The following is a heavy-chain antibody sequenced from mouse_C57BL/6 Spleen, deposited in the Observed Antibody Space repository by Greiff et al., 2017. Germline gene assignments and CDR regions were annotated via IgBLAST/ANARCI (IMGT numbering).Heavy chain of an antibody. Sequence: VQLQQSGAELVRPGASVQLSCTASGFNIKDDYMHWVKQRPEQGLAWIGWIEPEKGDTEYASKFQGKATITADTASNTAYLQLSSLTSEYTAVYYCTPYDAPFAYWGQGTLVTVSA. J-gene: IGHJ3*01. V-gene: IGHV14-4*01. D-gene: IGHD2-3*01. CDR1: GFNIKDDY. CDR2: IEPEKGDT. CDR3: TPYDAPFAY.